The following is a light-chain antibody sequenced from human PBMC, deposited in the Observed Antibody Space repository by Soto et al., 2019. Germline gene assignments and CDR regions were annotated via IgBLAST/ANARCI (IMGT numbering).Light chain of an antibody. CDR3: QQSYSTPET. CDR2: AAS. CDR1: QSISSY. J-gene: IGKJ4*01. V-gene: IGKV1-39*01. Sequence: DIPMTQTPYSLCACLLDRATIXQWASQSISSYLNWYQQKPGKAPKLLIYAASSLQSGVPSRFSGSGSGTDFTLTISSLQPEDFATYYCQQSYSTPETVGGGTKVDI.